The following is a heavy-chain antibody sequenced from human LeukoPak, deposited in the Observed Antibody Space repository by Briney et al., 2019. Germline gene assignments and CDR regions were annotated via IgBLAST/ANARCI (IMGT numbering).Heavy chain of an antibody. CDR1: GFTFSNYA. CDR2: ISDSGGST. V-gene: IGHV3-23*01. J-gene: IGHJ4*02. D-gene: IGHD3-22*01. Sequence: PGGSLRLSCAASGFTFSNYAMNWVRQAPGKGLEWVSGISDSGGSTYYADSVKGRFTISRDNSKNTLYLQVNSLRAEDTAVYYCAARNYYDSRDYYLYYFDFWGQGALVTVSS. CDR3: AARNYYDSRDYYLYYFDF.